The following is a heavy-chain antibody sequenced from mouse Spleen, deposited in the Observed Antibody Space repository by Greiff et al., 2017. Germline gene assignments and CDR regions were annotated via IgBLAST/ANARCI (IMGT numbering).Heavy chain of an antibody. CDR3: ARNGNYYAMDY. Sequence: VQLQQSGAELVKPGASVKMSCKASGYTFTTYYMDWMKQNHGKSLEWIGNFHPYNDDTKYNEKFKGKATLTVEKSSSTVYLELSRLTSDDSAVYYYARNGNYYAMDYWGQGASVTVSS. D-gene: IGHD2-1*01. CDR1: GYTFTTYY. J-gene: IGHJ4*01. CDR2: FHPYNDDT. V-gene: IGHV1-47*01.